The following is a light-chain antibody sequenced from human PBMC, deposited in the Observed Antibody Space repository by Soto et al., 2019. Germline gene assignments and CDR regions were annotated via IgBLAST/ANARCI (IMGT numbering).Light chain of an antibody. Sequence: QSALTQPASVSGSPGQSITISCTGTTSDVGEYNYVSWYQQVPGKAPKVIIYEVSSRPAGVSTRFSGSKSDNTASLTISGLQAEDEADYYCSSYTSSTTYVFGTGTKLTVL. CDR2: EVS. CDR1: TSDVGEYNY. J-gene: IGLJ1*01. V-gene: IGLV2-14*01. CDR3: SSYTSSTTYV.